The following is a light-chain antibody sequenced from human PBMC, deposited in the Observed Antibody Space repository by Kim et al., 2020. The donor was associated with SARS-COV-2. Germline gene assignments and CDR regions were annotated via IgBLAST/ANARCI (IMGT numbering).Light chain of an antibody. CDR1: QSISSY. V-gene: IGKV1-39*01. J-gene: IGKJ5*01. CDR2: AAS. Sequence: DIQMTQSPSSLSASVGDRVTITCRASQSISSYLNWYQQKPGKAPKLLIYAASSLQSGVPSRFSGSGSGTDFTLTISSLQPEDFATYYCQQSYNTPPTFGQRTRLEIK. CDR3: QQSYNTPPT.